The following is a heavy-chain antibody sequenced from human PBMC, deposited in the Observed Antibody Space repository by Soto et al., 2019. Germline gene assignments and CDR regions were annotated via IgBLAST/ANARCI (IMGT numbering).Heavy chain of an antibody. CDR2: IYPGDSDI. J-gene: IGHJ4*02. Sequence: GESLKSSGKGSGYKFTSNGIGWVRRKPGKGLEWMGLIYPGDSDIRYSPSFEGQVTISADKSTSTAYLQWSSLKASDTAMYYCARSQALDSWGQGTQVTVSS. CDR1: GYKFTSNG. V-gene: IGHV5-51*01. D-gene: IGHD6-6*01. CDR3: ARSQALDS.